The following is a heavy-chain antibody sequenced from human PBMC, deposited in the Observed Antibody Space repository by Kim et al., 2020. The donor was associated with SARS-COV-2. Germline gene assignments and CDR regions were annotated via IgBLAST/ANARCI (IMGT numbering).Heavy chain of an antibody. J-gene: IGHJ4*02. CDR3: ATQGEWLLPTYFDY. D-gene: IGHD3-3*01. V-gene: IGHV3-23*01. Sequence: GGSLRLSCAASGFTFSSYAMSWVRQVPGKGLEWVSSISGSGGGSYYADSVKGRFTISRDISKNTLYLEMNSLRAEDTAVYYCATQGEWLLPTYFDYWGQGTLVTVSS. CDR1: GFTFSSYA. CDR2: ISGSGGGS.